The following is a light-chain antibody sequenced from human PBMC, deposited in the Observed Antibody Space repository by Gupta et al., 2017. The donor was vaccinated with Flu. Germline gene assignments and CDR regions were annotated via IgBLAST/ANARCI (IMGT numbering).Light chain of an antibody. Sequence: QAVVLQEPSLTVSPGGTVTLTCGSSTGVVTTGHHPYWIQQKPGQAPRTLIYDTILKHSWTPARVSGSLLGGKAALTLSGARAEDEADYYCLLYYRSPRVLGGGTHLTVL. V-gene: IGLV7-46*01. J-gene: IGLJ3*02. CDR1: TGVVTTGHH. CDR2: DTI. CDR3: LLYYRSPRV.